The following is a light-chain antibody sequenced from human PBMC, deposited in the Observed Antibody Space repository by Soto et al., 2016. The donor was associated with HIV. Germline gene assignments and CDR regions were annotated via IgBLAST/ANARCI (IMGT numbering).Light chain of an antibody. V-gene: IGLV3-1*01. CDR2: QDS. CDR1: NLGDTF. Sequence: SYALTQPPSVSVSPGQTASITCSGDNLGDTFVCWYHQRPGQSPVLVIYQDSKRPSGIPERFSGSNSGNTATLTISGTQVVDEGDYYCQAVDTNTHLFFGGGTKLTVL. J-gene: IGLJ2*01. CDR3: QAVDTNTHLF.